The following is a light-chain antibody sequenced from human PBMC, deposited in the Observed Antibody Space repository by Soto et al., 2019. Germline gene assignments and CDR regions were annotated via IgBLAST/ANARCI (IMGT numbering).Light chain of an antibody. Sequence: DIVMTQSPDYLAVSLGETAAINCKSSQSVLYTSTSKNNLAWYQQKPGQPPKLLLSWSSARQSGVPDRFSASGSGTDFTLTISSLQAEDVAVYYCQQYYSPPLTFGGGTKVEIK. CDR3: QQYYSPPLT. V-gene: IGKV4-1*01. CDR2: WSS. CDR1: QSVLYTSTSKNN. J-gene: IGKJ4*01.